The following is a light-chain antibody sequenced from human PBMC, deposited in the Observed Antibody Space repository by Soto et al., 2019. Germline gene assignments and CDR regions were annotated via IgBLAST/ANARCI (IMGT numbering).Light chain of an antibody. CDR2: GAS. J-gene: IGKJ5*01. V-gene: IGKV3-15*01. CDR3: QQYNNWPIT. Sequence: EIVMTQSPATLTVSPVERATLSCRASQSVSSSYLAWYQQKPGQSPRLLIYGASARATGIPARFSGSGSGTEFTLTISSLQSEDFALYYCQQYNNWPITFGQGTRLEIK. CDR1: QSVSSSY.